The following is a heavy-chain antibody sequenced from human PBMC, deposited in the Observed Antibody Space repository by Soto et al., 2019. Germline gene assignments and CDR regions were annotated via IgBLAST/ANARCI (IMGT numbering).Heavy chain of an antibody. CDR1: GFTFTNYA. J-gene: IGHJ3*02. V-gene: IGHV3-23*01. CDR3: ARRQGLTNRGFDI. D-gene: IGHD2-2*01. Sequence: EVQLLESGGGLVQPGGSLRLSCAVSGFTFTNYAMSWVRQAPGKGLQWVSSISISGDGTYYADSVKGRFTISRDTSRDTLYLQMNTLSAEDTAIYYCARRQGLTNRGFDIWGLGTVVTVSS. CDR2: ISISGDGT.